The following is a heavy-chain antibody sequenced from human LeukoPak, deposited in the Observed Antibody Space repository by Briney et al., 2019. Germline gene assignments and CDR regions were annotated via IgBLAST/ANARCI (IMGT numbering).Heavy chain of an antibody. J-gene: IGHJ4*02. D-gene: IGHD5-24*01. CDR2: ISGSGGST. CDR3: ASHPIRTADY. V-gene: IGHV3-23*01. Sequence: GGSLRLSCAASGFTINNYALSWVRQAPGKGLEWVSGISGSGGSTYYADSVKGRFTNSRDNSKITLYLQMNSLRAEDTAVYYYASHPIRTADYWGQGTLVTVSS. CDR1: GFTINNYA.